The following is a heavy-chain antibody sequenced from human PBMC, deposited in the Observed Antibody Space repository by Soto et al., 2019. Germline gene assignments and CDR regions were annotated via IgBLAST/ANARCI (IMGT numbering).Heavy chain of an antibody. CDR1: GGSISSYY. Sequence: SETLSLTCTVSGGSISSYYWSWIRQPPGKGLEWIGYIYYSGSTNYNPSLKSRVTISVDTSKNQFSLKQSSMTAADTAVYYCARDGAAAGNYYYYGMDVWGQGTTVTVSS. V-gene: IGHV4-59*01. CDR3: ARDGAAAGNYYYYGMDV. D-gene: IGHD6-13*01. J-gene: IGHJ6*02. CDR2: IYYSGST.